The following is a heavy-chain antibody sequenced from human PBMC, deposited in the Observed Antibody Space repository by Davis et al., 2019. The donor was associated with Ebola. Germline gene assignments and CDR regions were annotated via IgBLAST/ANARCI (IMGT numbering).Heavy chain of an antibody. J-gene: IGHJ4*02. D-gene: IGHD3-3*01. Sequence: GESLKISCAASGFTFSTYAMHWVRQAPGRGLEWVALISYDGSNKYYADSVKGRFTISRDNSKNTLYLQMNSLRAEDTAVYYCAKVPNPFWSGYSDDDYWGQGTLVAVSS. CDR1: GFTFSTYA. CDR2: ISYDGSNK. V-gene: IGHV3-30-3*01. CDR3: AKVPNPFWSGYSDDDY.